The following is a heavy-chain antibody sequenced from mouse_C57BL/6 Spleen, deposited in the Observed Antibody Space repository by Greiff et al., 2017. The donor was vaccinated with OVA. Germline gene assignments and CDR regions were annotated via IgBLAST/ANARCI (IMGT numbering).Heavy chain of an antibody. V-gene: IGHV1-77*01. Sequence: VQLQQSGAELVKPGASVTISCKASGYTFTDYYINWVKQRPGQGLAWIGKLGPGSGSTYYNEKFKGKATLTADKSSSTAYMPLSSPASEDCAVYFCARAATVVARCLDYYALDYWGQGTSVTVSS. CDR3: ARAATVVARCLDYYALDY. CDR2: LGPGSGST. J-gene: IGHJ4*01. CDR1: GYTFTDYY. D-gene: IGHD1-1*01.